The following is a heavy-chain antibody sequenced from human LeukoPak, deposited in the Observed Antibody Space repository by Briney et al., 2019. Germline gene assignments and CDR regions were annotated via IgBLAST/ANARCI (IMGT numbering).Heavy chain of an antibody. CDR3: VRQTSYYYYMDV. V-gene: IGHV3-11*04. CDR1: GFTFSDYY. J-gene: IGHJ6*03. Sequence: GGPLRLSCAAYGFTFSDYYINWIRQAPGKGLECVSYISGSGSTIYYADSVKGRFTISRDNAKNSLFFQMNSLRAEDTAVYYCVRQTSYYYYMDVWGKGTTVTVSS. CDR2: ISGSGSTI.